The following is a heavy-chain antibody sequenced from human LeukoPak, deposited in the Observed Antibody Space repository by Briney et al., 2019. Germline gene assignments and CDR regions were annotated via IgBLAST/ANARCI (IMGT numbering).Heavy chain of an antibody. CDR1: GYSFTSYV. Sequence: ASVKVSCKASGYSFTSYVMHWVRQPPGQRLEWMGWINAGNGNTKYLENFQGRVTFTRDTSASTVYMELSTLRSEDTAFYYCARNAEKSQPLGAMGVWGKGTTVTVSS. CDR3: ARNAEKSQPLGAMGV. CDR2: INAGNGNT. J-gene: IGHJ6*04. V-gene: IGHV1-3*01.